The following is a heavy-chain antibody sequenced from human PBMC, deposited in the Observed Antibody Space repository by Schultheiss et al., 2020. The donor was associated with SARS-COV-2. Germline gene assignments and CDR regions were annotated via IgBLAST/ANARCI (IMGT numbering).Heavy chain of an antibody. Sequence: GGSLRLSCAASGFTFSNAWMSWVRQAPGKGLEWVGRVRRKADGGTTEYAAPVKGRFTISRDDSQNTLYLQMNSLKTEDTAVYYCTTAQARYFDWLLSGFDYWGQGTLVTVSS. D-gene: IGHD3-9*01. CDR1: GFTFSNAW. CDR2: VRRKADGGTT. J-gene: IGHJ4*02. CDR3: TTAQARYFDWLLSGFDY. V-gene: IGHV3-15*01.